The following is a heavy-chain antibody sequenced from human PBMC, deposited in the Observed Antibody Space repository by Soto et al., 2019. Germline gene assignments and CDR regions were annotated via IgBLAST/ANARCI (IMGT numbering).Heavy chain of an antibody. D-gene: IGHD2-2*01. V-gene: IGHV4-34*01. CDR1: GGSFSGYY. Sequence: QVQLQQWGAGLLKPSETLSLTCAVYGGSFSGYYWSWIRQPPGKGLEWIGEINHSGSTNYNPSLKSRVTISVDTSKNQFSLKLSSVTAADTAVYYCARRPGPASWRYYYYYGMDVWGQGTTVTVSS. J-gene: IGHJ6*02. CDR3: ARRPGPASWRYYYYYGMDV. CDR2: INHSGST.